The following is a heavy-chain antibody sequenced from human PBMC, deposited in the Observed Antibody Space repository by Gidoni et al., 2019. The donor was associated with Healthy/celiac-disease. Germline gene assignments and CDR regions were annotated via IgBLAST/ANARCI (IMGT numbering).Heavy chain of an antibody. CDR1: GFTFSSYA. CDR3: ARGLAPGDY. Sequence: EVQLVESGGGLVQPGGSLRLSCAASGFTFSSYAMHWVRQAPGKGLEYVSAISSNGGSTYYANSVKGRFTISRDNSKNTLYLQMGSLRAEDMAVYYCARGLAPGDYWGQGTLVTVSS. CDR2: ISSNGGST. J-gene: IGHJ4*02. V-gene: IGHV3-64*01.